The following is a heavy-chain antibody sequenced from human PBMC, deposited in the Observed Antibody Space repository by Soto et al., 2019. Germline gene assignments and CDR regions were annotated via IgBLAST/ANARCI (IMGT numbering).Heavy chain of an antibody. CDR3: ARQEDDYGDYYDY. Sequence: SETLSLTCTVSGGSISSSSYYWGWIRQPPGKGLEWIGSIYYSGSTYYNPSLKSRVTISVDTSKNQFSLKLSSVTAADTAVYYCARQEDDYGDYYDYWGQGTLVTVSS. V-gene: IGHV4-39*01. CDR2: IYYSGST. CDR1: GGSISSSSYY. J-gene: IGHJ4*02. D-gene: IGHD4-17*01.